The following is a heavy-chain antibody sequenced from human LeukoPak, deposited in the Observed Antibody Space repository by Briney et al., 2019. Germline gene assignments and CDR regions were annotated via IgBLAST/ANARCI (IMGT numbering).Heavy chain of an antibody. V-gene: IGHV3-21*01. CDR1: GFPFTPYT. D-gene: IGHD6-19*01. CDR3: AREGSSEEFDY. CDR2: MSTSGTYT. Sequence: GGCLRLSCAASGFPFTPYTMNWIRQAPGKGLKWVASMSTSGTYTYYADSVKGRFTVSRDNAKNSLYLQMNSLRAEDTAVYYCAREGSSEEFDYWGQGTLVTVSS. J-gene: IGHJ4*02.